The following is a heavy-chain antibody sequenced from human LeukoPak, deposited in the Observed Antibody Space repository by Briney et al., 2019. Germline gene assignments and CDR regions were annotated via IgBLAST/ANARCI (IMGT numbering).Heavy chain of an antibody. D-gene: IGHD6-13*01. J-gene: IGHJ4*02. CDR3: ATGTYSSSDY. Sequence: PGGSLRLSCAASGFTFSSYWMHWVRQAPGKGLEWVSVIYSGGSTYYADSVKGRFTISRDNSKNTLYLQMNSLRAEDTAVYYCATGTYSSSDYWGQGTLVTVSS. CDR1: GFTFSSYW. CDR2: IYSGGST. V-gene: IGHV3-53*01.